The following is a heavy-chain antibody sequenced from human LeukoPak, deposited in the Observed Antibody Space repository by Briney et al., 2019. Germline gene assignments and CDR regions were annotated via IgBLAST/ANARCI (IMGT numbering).Heavy chain of an antibody. Sequence: GGSLRLSCAASGFTFSSYAMHWVRQAPGKGLEWVAVISYDGSNKNYADSVKGRFTISRDNSKNTLYLQMNSLRAEDTAVYYCASDSGYDHHGLFDYWGQGTLVTVSS. V-gene: IGHV3-30*04. J-gene: IGHJ4*02. D-gene: IGHD5-12*01. CDR1: GFTFSSYA. CDR2: ISYDGSNK. CDR3: ASDSGYDHHGLFDY.